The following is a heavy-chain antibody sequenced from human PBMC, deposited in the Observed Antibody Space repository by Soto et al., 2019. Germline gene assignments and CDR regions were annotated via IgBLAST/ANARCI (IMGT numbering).Heavy chain of an antibody. Sequence: QVQLEQSGAEVKKPGSSVKVSCKASGGAFNNYIFDWVRQAPGQGLEWMGGIIPMFGTPKYAQTFQDRVTISADVSTGTAYMELTSLRFDDTAVYYCARGRDQPPVGLYFDSWGEGTRVSVSS. CDR2: IIPMFGTP. D-gene: IGHD1-26*01. CDR1: GGAFNNYI. V-gene: IGHV1-69*01. J-gene: IGHJ4*02. CDR3: ARGRDQPPVGLYFDS.